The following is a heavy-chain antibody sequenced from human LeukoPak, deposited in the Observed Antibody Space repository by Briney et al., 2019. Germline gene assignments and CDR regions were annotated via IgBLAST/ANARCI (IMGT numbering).Heavy chain of an antibody. J-gene: IGHJ4*02. CDR2: ISAYNGNT. CDR3: ARNPDFWSGYYSMGDFDY. Sequence: ASVKVSCKAPGYTFTSYGISWVRQAPGQGLEWMGWISAYNGNTNYAQKLQGRVTMTTDTSTSTAYMELRSLRSDDTAVYYCARNPDFWSGYYSMGDFDYWGQGTLVTVSS. V-gene: IGHV1-18*01. CDR1: GYTFTSYG. D-gene: IGHD3-3*01.